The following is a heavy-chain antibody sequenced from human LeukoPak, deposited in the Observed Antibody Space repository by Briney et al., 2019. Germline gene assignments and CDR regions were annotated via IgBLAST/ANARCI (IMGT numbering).Heavy chain of an antibody. CDR1: GYSFTGYW. CDR2: IDPSDSYT. CDR3: ARLDYGDDFDY. V-gene: IGHV5-10-1*01. D-gene: IGHD4-17*01. J-gene: IGHJ4*02. Sequence: GESLKISCKGSGYSFTGYWISWVRQMPGKGLEWMGRIDPSDSYTNFSPSLQGHVTISADKSISTAYLQWSSLKASDTAMYYCARLDYGDDFDYWGQGTLVTVSS.